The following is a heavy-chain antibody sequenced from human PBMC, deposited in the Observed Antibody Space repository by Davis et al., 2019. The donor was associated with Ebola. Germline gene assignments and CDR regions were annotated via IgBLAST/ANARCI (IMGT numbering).Heavy chain of an antibody. D-gene: IGHD4-17*01. CDR3: ATGNYGDYHGY. CDR1: GFTFSSYW. Sequence: GESLKISCAASGFTFSSYWMHWVRQAPGKGLVWVSRINSDGSSTSYADSVKGRFTISRDNAKNTLYLQMNSLRAEDTAVYYCATGNYGDYHGYWGQGTLVTVSS. CDR2: INSDGSST. J-gene: IGHJ4*02. V-gene: IGHV3-74*01.